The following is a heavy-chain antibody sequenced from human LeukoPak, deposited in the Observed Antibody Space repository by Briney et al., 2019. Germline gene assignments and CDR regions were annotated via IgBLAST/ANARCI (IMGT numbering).Heavy chain of an antibody. J-gene: IGHJ4*02. CDR3: ARSRDDYYYDSSGYLDY. V-gene: IGHV1-3*01. CDR2: INAGNGNT. Sequence: ASVKVSCKASGYTFTSYAMHWVRQAPGQRLEWMGWINAGNGNTKYSQKFQGRVTITRDTSASTAYMELSSLRSEDTAVYYCARSRDDYYYDSSGYLDYWGQGTLVTVSS. CDR1: GYTFTSYA. D-gene: IGHD3-22*01.